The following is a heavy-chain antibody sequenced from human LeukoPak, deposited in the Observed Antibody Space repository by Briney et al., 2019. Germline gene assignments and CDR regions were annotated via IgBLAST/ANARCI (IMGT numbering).Heavy chain of an antibody. CDR1: DGSIRTYY. J-gene: IGHJ4*02. Sequence: SETLSLTCSVSDGSIRTYYWSGIRQSPGQGLEWIGNIYYRGDINYNPSLKSRVIISIDTSKNQFSLKVTSLTAADTAVYYCATNKDWAEADWGQGTLVIVSS. V-gene: IGHV4-59*03. D-gene: IGHD3/OR15-3a*01. CDR2: IYYRGDI. CDR3: ATNKDWAEAD.